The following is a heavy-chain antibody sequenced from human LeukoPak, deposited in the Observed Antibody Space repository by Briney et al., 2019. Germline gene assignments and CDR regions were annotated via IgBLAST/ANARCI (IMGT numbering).Heavy chain of an antibody. CDR1: GGSISSSSYY. Sequence: PSETLSLTCTVSGGSISSSSYYWGWIRQPPGKGLEWIGSIYYSGSTYYNPSLKSRVTISVDTSKNQFSLKLSSVTAADMAVYYCARLSYSSAYWGQGTLVTVSS. V-gene: IGHV4-39*01. J-gene: IGHJ4*02. CDR3: ARLSYSSAY. D-gene: IGHD6-25*01. CDR2: IYYSGST.